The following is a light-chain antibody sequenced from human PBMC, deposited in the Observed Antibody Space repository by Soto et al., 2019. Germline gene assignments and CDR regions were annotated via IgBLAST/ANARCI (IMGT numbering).Light chain of an antibody. Sequence: DIQMTQSPSTLSASVGDRVTITCRASQSVYGWLAWYQQKPRKAPKLLIYDASYLESGVSSRFSGSGFGTQFTLTISGLQADVFATYYCQQYESSWTFGQGTNVEVK. J-gene: IGKJ1*01. CDR1: QSVYGW. CDR2: DAS. V-gene: IGKV1-5*01. CDR3: QQYESSWT.